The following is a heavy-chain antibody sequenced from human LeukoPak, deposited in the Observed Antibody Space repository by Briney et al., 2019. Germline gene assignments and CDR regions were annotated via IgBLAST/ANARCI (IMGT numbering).Heavy chain of an antibody. J-gene: IGHJ4*02. CDR1: GFTFSSYW. CDR2: IKQDGSEK. D-gene: IGHD2-21*01. CDR3: ASHSVAVLPIATFDY. Sequence: GGSLRLSCAASGFTFSSYWMSWDRQAPGKGLEWVANIKQDGSEKYYVDSVRGRFTTSRDNSKNSLDLQMNSLRAEDAAMYFCASHSVAVLPIATFDYWGQGTLVTVSS. V-gene: IGHV3-7*03.